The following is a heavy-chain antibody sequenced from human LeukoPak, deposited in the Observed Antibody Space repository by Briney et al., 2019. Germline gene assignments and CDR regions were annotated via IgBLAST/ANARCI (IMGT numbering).Heavy chain of an antibody. CDR2: ISGSGGST. CDR1: GFTFSSYA. Sequence: GGSLRLSCAASGFTFSSYAMSWVRQAPGKGLQWVSAISGSGGSTYYADSVKGRFTISRDNSKNTLYLQMNSLRAEDTAVYYCARSSRGVQGVITPPKYWGQGTLVTVSS. CDR3: ARSSRGVQGVITPPKY. D-gene: IGHD3-10*01. J-gene: IGHJ4*02. V-gene: IGHV3-23*01.